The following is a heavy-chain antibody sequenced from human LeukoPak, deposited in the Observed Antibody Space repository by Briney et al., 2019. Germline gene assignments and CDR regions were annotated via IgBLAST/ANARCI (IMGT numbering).Heavy chain of an antibody. Sequence: GASVKVSCKASGYTFTGYYMHWVRQAPGQGLEWMGWINPNSGGTNYAQKFQGRVTMTRDTSISTAYMELSRLRSEDTAVYYCARSGPYYYDSSGYYYAPFFSWGQGTLVTVSS. CDR1: GYTFTGYY. CDR2: INPNSGGT. CDR3: ARSGPYYYDSSGYYYAPFFS. V-gene: IGHV1-2*02. J-gene: IGHJ4*02. D-gene: IGHD3-22*01.